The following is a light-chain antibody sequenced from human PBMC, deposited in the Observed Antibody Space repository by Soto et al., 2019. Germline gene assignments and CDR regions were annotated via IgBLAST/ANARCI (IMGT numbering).Light chain of an antibody. CDR1: NSNIGSNT. J-gene: IGLJ1*01. CDR3: AAWDDSLSGFV. V-gene: IGLV1-44*01. Sequence: QSVLTQPPSASGTPGQRVSISGSGSNSNIGSNTVNWYQQLPGTAPKLLIYSNNQRPSGVPDRFSGSKSGTSASLAISGLQSDDEADYYCAAWDDSLSGFVFGAGTKVTVL. CDR2: SNN.